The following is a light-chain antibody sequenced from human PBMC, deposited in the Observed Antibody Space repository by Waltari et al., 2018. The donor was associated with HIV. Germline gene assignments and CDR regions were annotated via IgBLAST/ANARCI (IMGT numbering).Light chain of an antibody. V-gene: IGLV3-21*02. Sequence: SYVLTQAPSLSVAPGQTATFTCGNIGNHPVQWYRLRPGQAPVLVVLDDTYRSPGIPARLSGATSGSQATLTIIRVGVGDEADYFCQVWDKSYREAVFGGGTQLTVL. CDR3: QVWDKSYREAV. J-gene: IGLJ2*01. CDR2: DDT. CDR1: NIGNHP.